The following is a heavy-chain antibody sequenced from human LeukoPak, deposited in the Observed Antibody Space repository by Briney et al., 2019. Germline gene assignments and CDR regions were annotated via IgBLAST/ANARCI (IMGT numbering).Heavy chain of an antibody. D-gene: IGHD3-22*01. CDR3: ARRPYDSSGYYYSSAFDI. Sequence: KPGGSLRLSCAASGFTFSDYYMGWIRQAPGKGLEWVSYISSSGTTIYYADSVKGRFTISRDNAKNSLYLQMNSLRAEDTAVYYCARRPYDSSGYYYSSAFDIWGQGTMVTVSS. V-gene: IGHV3-11*04. CDR1: GFTFSDYY. CDR2: ISSSGTTI. J-gene: IGHJ3*02.